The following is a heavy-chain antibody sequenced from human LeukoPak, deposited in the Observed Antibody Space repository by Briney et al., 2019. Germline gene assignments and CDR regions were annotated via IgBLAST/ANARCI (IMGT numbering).Heavy chain of an antibody. CDR2: INPNSGGT. V-gene: IGHV1-2*04. J-gene: IGHJ3*02. CDR1: GYTFTGYY. Sequence: ASVKVSCKASGYTFTGYYMHWVRQAPGQGLEWMGWINPNSGGTNYAQKFQGWVTMTRDTSISTAYMELSRLRSDDTAVYYCARGHGIAVAGTAFDIWGQGTMVTVSS. D-gene: IGHD6-19*01. CDR3: ARGHGIAVAGTAFDI.